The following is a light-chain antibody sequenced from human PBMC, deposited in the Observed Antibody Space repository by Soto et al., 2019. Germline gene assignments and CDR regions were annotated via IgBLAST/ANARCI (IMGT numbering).Light chain of an antibody. CDR2: GAS. CDR1: QSVSSS. J-gene: IGKJ1*01. CDR3: QQYNNWWT. V-gene: IGKV3-15*01. Sequence: EIMMTQSPSTLSVSPGERATLSCRATQSVSSSLAWYQQKPGQAPRILIYGASTRATGIPARFSGSGSGTEFTLTINSLKSEDFAVYYCQQYNNWWTFGQGTKVDIK.